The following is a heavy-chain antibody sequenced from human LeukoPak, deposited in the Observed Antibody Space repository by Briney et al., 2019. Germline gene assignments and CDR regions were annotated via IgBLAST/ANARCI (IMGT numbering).Heavy chain of an antibody. Sequence: GESLKISCKGSGYSFTSYWIGWVRQMPGKGLEWMGIIYPGDPDTRYSPSFQGQVTISADKSISTAYLQWSSLKASDTAMYYRARQYLHSSSGDFDYWGQGTLVTVSS. D-gene: IGHD6-13*01. CDR2: IYPGDPDT. J-gene: IGHJ4*02. V-gene: IGHV5-51*01. CDR1: GYSFTSYW. CDR3: ARQYLHSSSGDFDY.